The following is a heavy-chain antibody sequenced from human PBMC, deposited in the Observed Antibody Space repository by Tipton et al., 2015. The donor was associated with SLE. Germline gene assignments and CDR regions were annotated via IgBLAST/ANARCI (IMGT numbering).Heavy chain of an antibody. D-gene: IGHD3-16*01. CDR1: GFTFDGYG. CDR2: INWNGGST. V-gene: IGHV3-20*04. CDR3: ARDPKNWGYFDY. J-gene: IGHJ4*02. Sequence: SLRLSCAASGFTFDGYGMSWVRQAPGEGLEWVSGINWNGGSTGYADSVKGRFTISRDNSKNTLYLQLNSLRVEDTAVYYCARDPKNWGYFDYWGQGTLVTVSP.